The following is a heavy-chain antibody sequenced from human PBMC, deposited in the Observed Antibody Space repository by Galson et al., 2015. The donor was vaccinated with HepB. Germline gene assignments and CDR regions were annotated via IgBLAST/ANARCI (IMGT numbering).Heavy chain of an antibody. CDR1: GGSISSSSYY. J-gene: IGHJ4*02. V-gene: IGHV4-39*01. D-gene: IGHD6-6*01. CDR2: VYYSGST. CDR3: ARGLQFSSSAH. Sequence: SETLSLTCTVSGGSISSSSYYWGWIRQPPGKGPEWIGSVYYSGSTYYNPSLKSRVTISVDTSKNQFSLKLSSVTAADTAVYYCARGLQFSSSAHWGQGTLVTVSS.